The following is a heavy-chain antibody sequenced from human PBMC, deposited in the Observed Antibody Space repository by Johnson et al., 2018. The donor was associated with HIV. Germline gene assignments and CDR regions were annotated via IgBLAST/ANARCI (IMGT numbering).Heavy chain of an antibody. J-gene: IGHJ3*02. Sequence: QEQLVESGGGLVQPGRSLRLSCTASGFTFSSYGMHWVRQAPGKGLEWVAVIWYGGSNKYYADSVKGRFTISRDNSKNTLYLQMNSLRAEDTAVYYCAKDWAVLEWLSLHAFDIWGQGTIVTVSS. D-gene: IGHD3-3*01. CDR3: AKDWAVLEWLSLHAFDI. CDR2: IWYGGSNK. CDR1: GFTFSSYG. V-gene: IGHV3-33*06.